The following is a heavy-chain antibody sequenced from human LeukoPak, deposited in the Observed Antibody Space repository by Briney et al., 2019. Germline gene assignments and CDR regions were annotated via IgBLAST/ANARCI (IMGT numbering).Heavy chain of an antibody. CDR3: AKGVVVVPAANKHSGYFDY. Sequence: RSLTLSCAASGFTFSSYAMSWVRQAPGKGLAWVSAISGSGGSTYYADSVNGRFTISRDNSKNTLYLQMNSLRAEDTAVYYCAKGVVVVPAANKHSGYFDYWGQGTLVTVSS. D-gene: IGHD2-2*01. CDR1: GFTFSSYA. J-gene: IGHJ4*02. V-gene: IGHV3-23*01. CDR2: ISGSGGST.